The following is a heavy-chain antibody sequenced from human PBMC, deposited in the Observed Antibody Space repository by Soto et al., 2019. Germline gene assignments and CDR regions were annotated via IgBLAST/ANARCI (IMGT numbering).Heavy chain of an antibody. CDR3: ARVMYYDFWSGYSYWYFDL. V-gene: IGHV1-18*01. CDR1: GYTFTSYG. D-gene: IGHD3-3*01. Sequence: ASLKVSCKASGYTFTSYGISWVRQAPGQGLEWMGWISAYNGNTNYAQKLQGRVTMTTDTSTSTAYMELRSLRSDDTAVYYCARVMYYDFWSGYSYWYFDLWGRGTLVTVSS. CDR2: ISAYNGNT. J-gene: IGHJ2*01.